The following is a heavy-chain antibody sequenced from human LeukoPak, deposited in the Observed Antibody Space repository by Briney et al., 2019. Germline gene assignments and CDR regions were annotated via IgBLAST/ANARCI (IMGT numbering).Heavy chain of an antibody. CDR3: AKESCSRSYGAYFPH. CDR2: IHSGGST. J-gene: IGHJ1*01. CDR1: GFTVSSNY. V-gene: IGHV3-66*01. D-gene: IGHD6-13*01. Sequence: GGSLRLSCAASGFTVSSNYMNWVRQAPGKGLEWVSVIHSGGSTYYADSVKGRFIISRDNSKNTLYLQMNSLRAEDTAVYYCAKESCSRSYGAYFPHWGQGTLVTVSS.